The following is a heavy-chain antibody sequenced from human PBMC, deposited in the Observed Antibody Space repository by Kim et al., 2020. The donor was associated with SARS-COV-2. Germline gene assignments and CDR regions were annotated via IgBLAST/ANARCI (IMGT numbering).Heavy chain of an antibody. CDR2: IYYSGST. Sequence: SETLSLTCTVSGGSISSYYWSWIRQPPGKGLEWIGYIYYSGSTNYNPSLKSRVTISVDTSKNQFSLKLSSVTAADTAVYYCARGDTLSRPLDAFDIWGQGTMVTVSS. V-gene: IGHV4-59*08. CDR3: ARGDTLSRPLDAFDI. D-gene: IGHD3-16*01. CDR1: GGSISSYY. J-gene: IGHJ3*02.